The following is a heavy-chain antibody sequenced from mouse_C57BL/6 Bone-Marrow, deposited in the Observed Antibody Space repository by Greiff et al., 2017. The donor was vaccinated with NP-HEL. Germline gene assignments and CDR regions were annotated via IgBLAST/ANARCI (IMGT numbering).Heavy chain of an antibody. CDR1: GFTFSSYG. CDR2: ISSGGSYT. CDR3: ARRGRDYDDFDV. D-gene: IGHD2-4*01. J-gene: IGHJ1*03. Sequence: EVQLVESGGDLVKPGGSLKLSCAASGFTFSSYGMSWVRQTPDKRLEWVATISSGGSYTYYPDSVKGRFTISRDNAKNTLYLQMSSLKSEDTAMYYCARRGRDYDDFDVWGTGTTVTVSS. V-gene: IGHV5-6*01.